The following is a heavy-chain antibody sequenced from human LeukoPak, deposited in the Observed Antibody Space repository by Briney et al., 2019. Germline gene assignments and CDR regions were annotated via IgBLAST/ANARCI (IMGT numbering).Heavy chain of an antibody. CDR3: ARCQVAAASHYYGMDV. Sequence: GGSLRLSCAASGFTFSSYSMNWVRQAPGKGLEWVSYISSSSSTIYYADSVKGRFTISRDNAKNSLYLQMNSLRAEDTAVYYCARCQVAAASHYYGMDVWGQGTRVTVSS. CDR1: GFTFSSYS. V-gene: IGHV3-48*01. D-gene: IGHD6-13*01. CDR2: ISSSSSTI. J-gene: IGHJ6*02.